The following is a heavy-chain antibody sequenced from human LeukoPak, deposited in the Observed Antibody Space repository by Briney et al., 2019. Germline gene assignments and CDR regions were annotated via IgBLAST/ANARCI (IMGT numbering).Heavy chain of an antibody. J-gene: IGHJ4*02. CDR1: GYSFTSYW. Sequence: GESLKISCKASGYSFTSYWIGWVRQMPGKGLEWMGIIDPSDSEHRYTPSFQGQVTISVDKSLTTADLQWNSLKASDTAMYYCARQTAMGRSGDYWGQGTLVTVSS. CDR3: ARQTAMGRSGDY. D-gene: IGHD5-18*01. CDR2: IDPSDSEH. V-gene: IGHV5-51*01.